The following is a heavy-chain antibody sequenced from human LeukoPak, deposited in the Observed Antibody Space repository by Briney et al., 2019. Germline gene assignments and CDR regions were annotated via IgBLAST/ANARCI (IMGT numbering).Heavy chain of an antibody. J-gene: IGHJ5*02. CDR2: INHSGRT. CDR1: GGSFSGYY. D-gene: IGHD2-21*02. V-gene: IGHV4-34*03. Sequence: SETLSLTCAVYGGSFSGYYWSWIRQSPDKGLEWIGEINHSGRTNYNPSLKSRVTISIDTSKNQFSLKLTSVTAADTAVYYRXXXXXXXXGGYCSNWFDPWGQGTLVTVSS. CDR3: XXXXXXXXGGYCSNWFDP.